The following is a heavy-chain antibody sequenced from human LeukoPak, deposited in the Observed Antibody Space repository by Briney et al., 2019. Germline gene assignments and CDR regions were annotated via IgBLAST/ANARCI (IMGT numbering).Heavy chain of an antibody. D-gene: IGHD6-19*01. V-gene: IGHV3-9*01. Sequence: GRSLRLSCAASGFSFDAYAMHWVRQAPGKGLEWVSGINWNGGTIGYADSVKGRFTISRDNAKNSLYLQMNSLRAEDTALYYCAKESGSGRTRWFDAWGRGTLVTVSS. CDR2: INWNGGTI. CDR3: AKESGSGRTRWFDA. CDR1: GFSFDAYA. J-gene: IGHJ5*02.